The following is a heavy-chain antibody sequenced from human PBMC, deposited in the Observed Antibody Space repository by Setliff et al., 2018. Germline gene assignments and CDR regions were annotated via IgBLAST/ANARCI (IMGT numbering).Heavy chain of an antibody. Sequence: LSLTCSVYGESFSNNYWSWIRQPPGKGLEWIGESNHSGNTTNHPSLKSRLTMSVDTSKNQFSLKLTSVTAADTAIYFCARAVDSSGYFPFWYFDLWGRGTLVTVSS. V-gene: IGHV4-34*01. D-gene: IGHD3-22*01. J-gene: IGHJ2*01. CDR2: SNHSGNT. CDR1: GESFSNNY. CDR3: ARAVDSSGYFPFWYFDL.